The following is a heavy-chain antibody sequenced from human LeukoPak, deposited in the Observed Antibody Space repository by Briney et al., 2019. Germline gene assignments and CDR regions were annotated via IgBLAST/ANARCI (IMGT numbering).Heavy chain of an antibody. CDR2: MSNSGENT. V-gene: IGHV3-33*05. CDR3: ARRYLITYSSSWYYFDY. J-gene: IGHJ4*02. CDR1: GFTFSCYS. Sequence: TGGSLRLSCAASGFTFSCYSMQWVRQTPGKGLEWVGIMSNSGENTFYGEAVKGRFTISRGNAKNSLYLQMNSLRAEDTAVYYCARRYLITYSSSWYYFDYWGQGTLVTVSS. D-gene: IGHD6-13*01.